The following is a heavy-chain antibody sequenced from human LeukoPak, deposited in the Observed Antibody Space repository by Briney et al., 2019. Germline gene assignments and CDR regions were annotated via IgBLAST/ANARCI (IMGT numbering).Heavy chain of an antibody. CDR1: GGSISSYY. D-gene: IGHD3/OR15-3a*01. V-gene: IGHV4-4*07. Sequence: SETLSLTCTVSGGSISSYYWSWIRQPAGKGLEWIGRIYTSGSTNHNPSLKSRVTMSVDTSKNQFSLKLSSVTAADTAVYYCARDFFDLDYYYYGMDVWGQGTTVTVSS. CDR2: IYTSGST. CDR3: ARDFFDLDYYYYGMDV. J-gene: IGHJ6*02.